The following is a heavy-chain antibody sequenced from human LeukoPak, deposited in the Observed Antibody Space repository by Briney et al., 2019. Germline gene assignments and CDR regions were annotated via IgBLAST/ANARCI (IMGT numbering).Heavy chain of an antibody. CDR1: GYTFTNYW. D-gene: IGHD3-10*01. CDR3: ASNYNSGARRVFDI. Sequence: GESLKISCKGYGYTFTNYWITWVRQMPGKGLEWMGRIDPSDSYINYSPSFQGHVTISADRSISTAYLQWSSLKASDTAMYYCASNYNSGARRVFDIWGQGTVVTVSS. CDR2: IDPSDSYI. V-gene: IGHV5-10-1*01. J-gene: IGHJ3*02.